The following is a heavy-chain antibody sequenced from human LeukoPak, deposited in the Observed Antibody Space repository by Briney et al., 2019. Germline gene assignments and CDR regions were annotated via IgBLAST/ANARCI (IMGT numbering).Heavy chain of an antibody. CDR3: ARDRGYSYGPFDY. Sequence: QASQTLSLTCTVSGGSISSGDYYWSWLRQPPGKGLEWIGHIYYSGSTYYNPSLKSRVTISGDTSKNQFSLRLSSVTAADTAVYYCARDRGYSYGPFDYWGQGTLVTVSS. V-gene: IGHV4-30-4*01. D-gene: IGHD5-18*01. CDR1: GGSISSGDYY. J-gene: IGHJ4*02. CDR2: IYYSGST.